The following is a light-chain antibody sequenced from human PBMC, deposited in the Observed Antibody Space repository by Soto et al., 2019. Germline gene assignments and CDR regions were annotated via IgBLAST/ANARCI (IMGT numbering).Light chain of an antibody. CDR3: QSYDSSLSGYV. J-gene: IGLJ1*01. CDR2: GNN. Sequence: QSVLTQPPSVSGAPGQRVTISCTGSSNIGASYDAHWYQQLPGTAPKLLMYGNNNRPSGVPDRFSGSKSGTSASLAITGLQAEDEADYYCQSYDSSLSGYVFGTGTKVTVL. V-gene: IGLV1-40*01. CDR1: SSNIGASYD.